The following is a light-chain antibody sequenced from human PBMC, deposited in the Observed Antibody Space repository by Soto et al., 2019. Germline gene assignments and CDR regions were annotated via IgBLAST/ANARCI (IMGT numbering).Light chain of an antibody. CDR3: EAWDDSLNAFV. J-gene: IGLJ1*01. Sequence: QSVLTQPPSASGTPGQRVTISWSGSSSNIGGNTVNWYQQLPGTDPKLLIYGNDQRPSGVPDRFSGSKSGTSASLAISGLQSEDEADYYCEAWDDSLNAFVFGTGTKVTVL. CDR2: GND. V-gene: IGLV1-44*01. CDR1: SSNIGGNT.